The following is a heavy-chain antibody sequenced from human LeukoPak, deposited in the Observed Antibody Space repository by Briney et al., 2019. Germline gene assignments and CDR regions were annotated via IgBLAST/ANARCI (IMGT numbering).Heavy chain of an antibody. CDR3: ARAGIAAAGTLMV. J-gene: IGHJ4*02. V-gene: IGHV1-2*04. Sequence: ASVKVSCKASGYTFTGYYMHWVRQAPGQGLEWMGWINPNSGGTNYAQKFQGWVTMTRDTSISTAYMELSRLRSDDTAVYYCARAGIAAAGTLMVWGQGTLVTVSS. CDR1: GYTFTGYY. D-gene: IGHD6-13*01. CDR2: INPNSGGT.